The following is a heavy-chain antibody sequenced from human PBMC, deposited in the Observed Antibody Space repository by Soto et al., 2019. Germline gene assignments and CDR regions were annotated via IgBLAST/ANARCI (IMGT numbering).Heavy chain of an antibody. V-gene: IGHV3-48*02. CDR2: IRFSSSTI. J-gene: IGHJ5*02. Sequence: GGSLRLSCAASGFTFSRYSMNWVRQAPGKGLEWVSYIRFSSSTIYYADSVKGRFTISRDNAKNSLYLQMNGLRDEDTAVYHCARDNRKAGSFDXWGQGTLVTVS. CDR1: GFTFSRYS. CDR3: ARDNRKAGSFDX.